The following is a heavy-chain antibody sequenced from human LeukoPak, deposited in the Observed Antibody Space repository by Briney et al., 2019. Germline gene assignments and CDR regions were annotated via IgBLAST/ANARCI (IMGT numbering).Heavy chain of an antibody. Sequence: GASVKVSCKASGGTFSSYAISWVRQAPGQGLEWMGGIIPIFGTANYAQKFQGRVTITADKSTSTAYMELRSLRSDDTAVYYCARGRLGYCSSTSCYGNFDYWGQGTLVTVSS. CDR3: ARGRLGYCSSTSCYGNFDY. D-gene: IGHD2-2*01. J-gene: IGHJ4*02. CDR1: GGTFSSYA. CDR2: IIPIFGTA. V-gene: IGHV1-69*06.